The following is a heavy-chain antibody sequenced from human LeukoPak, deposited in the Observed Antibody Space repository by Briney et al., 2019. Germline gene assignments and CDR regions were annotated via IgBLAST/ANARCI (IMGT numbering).Heavy chain of an antibody. Sequence: PGGSLRLSCAASGFTFSSYGMHWVRQAPGKGLEWVAFIRYDGSNKYYADSVKGRFTISRDNSKNTLYLQMNSLRAEDTAVYYCAKDGYSSGWYVRYFDYWGQGTLVTVSS. CDR1: GFTFSSYG. CDR2: IRYDGSNK. CDR3: AKDGYSSGWYVRYFDY. J-gene: IGHJ4*02. V-gene: IGHV3-30*02. D-gene: IGHD6-19*01.